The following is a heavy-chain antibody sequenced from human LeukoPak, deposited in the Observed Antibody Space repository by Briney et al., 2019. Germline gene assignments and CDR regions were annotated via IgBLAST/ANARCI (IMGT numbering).Heavy chain of an antibody. CDR1: GGSISSYY. Sequence: SETLSLTCTVSGGSISSYYWSWIRQPPGKGLEWIGYIYYSGSTSYNPSLKSRVTISVDTSKNQFSLKLSSVTAADTAVYYCAREVYSSGGWGQGTLVTVSS. J-gene: IGHJ4*02. CDR2: IYYSGST. V-gene: IGHV4-59*01. CDR3: AREVYSSGG. D-gene: IGHD6-25*01.